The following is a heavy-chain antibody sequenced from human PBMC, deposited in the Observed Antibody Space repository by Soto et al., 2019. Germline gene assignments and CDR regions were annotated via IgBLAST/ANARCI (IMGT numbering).Heavy chain of an antibody. D-gene: IGHD4-17*01. Sequence: EVQLVESGGDLVQPGGSLRLSCAASGFTFTSYWMHWVRQSPGKGLVWVSRINPDGSITSYADSVKGRFTISRDNAKNTLYLQMNSLGADDTAVYYCARVAVTTYYFDYWGHGTLVTVSS. CDR3: ARVAVTTYYFDY. CDR2: INPDGSIT. V-gene: IGHV3-74*01. CDR1: GFTFTSYW. J-gene: IGHJ4*01.